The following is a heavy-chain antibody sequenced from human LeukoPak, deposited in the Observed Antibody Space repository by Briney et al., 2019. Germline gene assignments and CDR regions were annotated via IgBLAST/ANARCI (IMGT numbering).Heavy chain of an antibody. J-gene: IGHJ4*02. D-gene: IGHD6-19*01. CDR2: MNPNSGNT. V-gene: IGHV1-8*01. CDR3: ASGWKHQQWMFDY. CDR1: GYTFTSYD. Sequence: ASVKVSCKASGYTFTSYDINWVRQATGQGLEWMGWMNPNSGNTGYAQKFQGRVTMTRNTSISTAYMELSSLRSEDTAVYYCASGWKHQQWMFDYWGQGTLVTVSS.